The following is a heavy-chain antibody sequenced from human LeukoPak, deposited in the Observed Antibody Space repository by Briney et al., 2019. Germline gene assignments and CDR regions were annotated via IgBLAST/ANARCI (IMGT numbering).Heavy chain of an antibody. CDR3: ARDLANADFDC. Sequence: ASVKVSFKSSVYTVTCYYMNWVRQAPGQGLAWMGWINPNSGDTHLLQKFQGRVTVTRDTSIRTAYMELSRLRSDDTAVYYCARDLANADFDCWGQGTLVTVSS. J-gene: IGHJ4*02. CDR1: VYTVTCYY. CDR2: INPNSGDT. V-gene: IGHV1-2*02.